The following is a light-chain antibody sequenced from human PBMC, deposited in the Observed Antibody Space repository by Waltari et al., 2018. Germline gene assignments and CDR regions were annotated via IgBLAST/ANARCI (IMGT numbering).Light chain of an antibody. J-gene: IGKJ1*01. V-gene: IGKV1-27*01. CDR3: QKYNRAPRT. CDR2: AAS. CDR1: QAISNS. Sequence: DIQMTQSPSSLSASVGDRVTITCWASQAISNSLAWYQQKPGKVPKLLIYAASTLQSGVPSRFSGSGSGTDFTLTISSLQPEDIATYYCQKYNRAPRTFGQGTKVEIE.